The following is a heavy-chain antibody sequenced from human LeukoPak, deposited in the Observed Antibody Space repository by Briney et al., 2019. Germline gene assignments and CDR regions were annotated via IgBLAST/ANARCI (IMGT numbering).Heavy chain of an antibody. J-gene: IGHJ6*03. V-gene: IGHV1-46*01. Sequence: ASVKVSCKASGYTCTSYYMHWVRQAPGQGLEWMGIINPSGGSTSYAQKFQGRVTMTRDTSTSTVYMELSSLRSEDTAVYYCARDQDFWSGDPYYMDVWGKGTTVTVSS. CDR2: INPSGGST. CDR3: ARDQDFWSGDPYYMDV. D-gene: IGHD3-3*01. CDR1: GYTCTSYY.